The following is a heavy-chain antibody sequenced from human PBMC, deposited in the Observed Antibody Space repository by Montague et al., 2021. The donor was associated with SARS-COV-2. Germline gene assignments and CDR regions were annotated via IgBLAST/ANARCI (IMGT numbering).Heavy chain of an antibody. V-gene: IGHV4-39*07. J-gene: IGHJ5*02. CDR3: ARVGVVQLARISWFDV. Sequence: SETLSLTCTVSGGSISSGSYYWGWIRQPPGKGLEWIGSIYYSGSTYYNPSLKSRVTISVDTSKNQFSLKLSSVTAADTAVYYCARVGVVQLARISWFDVWGQGTPVTVSS. CDR1: GGSISSGSYY. D-gene: IGHD6-13*01. CDR2: IYYSGST.